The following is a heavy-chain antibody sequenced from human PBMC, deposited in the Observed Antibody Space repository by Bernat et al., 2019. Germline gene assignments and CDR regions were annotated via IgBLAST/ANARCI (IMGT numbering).Heavy chain of an antibody. Sequence: EVQLVESGGGLVQPGGSLRLSCAASGFRLASYWMSWVRQAPGKGLEWVANINQDGSEKYYVDSVKGRLTISKDNAENSLYLQMNSLRAEDTAVYYCAREMWGTVAALDYWGLGTLVTVSS. CDR1: GFRLASYW. D-gene: IGHD6-19*01. V-gene: IGHV3-7*03. CDR2: INQDGSEK. CDR3: AREMWGTVAALDY. J-gene: IGHJ4*02.